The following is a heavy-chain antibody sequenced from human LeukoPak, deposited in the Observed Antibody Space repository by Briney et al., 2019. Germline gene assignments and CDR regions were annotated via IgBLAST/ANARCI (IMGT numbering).Heavy chain of an antibody. CDR1: GGTFSNHA. CDR2: IIPTLGIA. CDR3: TSSKMITFGGVTLDY. V-gene: IGHV1-69*04. D-gene: IGHD3-16*01. J-gene: IGHJ4*02. Sequence: VKVSCKASGGTFSNHAISWVRQAPGQGLEWMGRIIPTLGIANYAQKFQGRVSITADKSTSTAYMALSSLRSEDAAVYYCTSSKMITFGGVTLDYWGQGTLVTVSS.